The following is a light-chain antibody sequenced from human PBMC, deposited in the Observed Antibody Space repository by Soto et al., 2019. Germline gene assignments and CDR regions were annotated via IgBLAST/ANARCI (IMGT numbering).Light chain of an antibody. V-gene: IGKV3-15*01. Sequence: MTQSPCSLSASVVDRVTITCRASQSISSYLNWYQQKSGQSPRLLIYDVSIRATGVPARFSGTGSETDFTLTISGLQSEDSAVYFCQQYNNWPFSFGQGTRLEIK. CDR3: QQYNNWPFS. CDR1: QSISSY. J-gene: IGKJ5*01. CDR2: DVS.